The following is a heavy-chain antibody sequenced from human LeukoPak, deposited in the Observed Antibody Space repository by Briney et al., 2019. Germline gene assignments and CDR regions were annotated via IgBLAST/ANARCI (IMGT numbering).Heavy chain of an antibody. CDR1: GFTFSSYG. J-gene: IGHJ4*02. CDR3: AKSSTVSRRGFFDY. D-gene: IGHD4-17*01. CDR2: ISYDGSNK. Sequence: GRSQRLSCAASGFTFSSYGMHWVRQAPGKGLEWVAVISYDGSNKYYADSVKGRFTISRDNSKNTLYLQMNSLRAEDTAVYYCAKSSTVSRRGFFDYWGQGTLVTVSS. V-gene: IGHV3-30*18.